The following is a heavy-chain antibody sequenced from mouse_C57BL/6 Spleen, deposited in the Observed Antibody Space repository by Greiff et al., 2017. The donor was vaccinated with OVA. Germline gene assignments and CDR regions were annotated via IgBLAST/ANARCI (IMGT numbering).Heavy chain of an antibody. CDR3: ARLDYGSSRFDY. CDR1: GYTFTSYW. Sequence: QVQLQQPGAELVKPGASVKLSCKASGYTFTSYWMQWVKQRPGQGLEWIGEIDPSDSYTNYNRKFKGKATLTVDTSSSTAYMQLSSLTSEDSAVYYCARLDYGSSRFDYWGQGTTLTVSS. CDR2: IDPSDSYT. D-gene: IGHD1-1*01. J-gene: IGHJ2*01. V-gene: IGHV1-50*01.